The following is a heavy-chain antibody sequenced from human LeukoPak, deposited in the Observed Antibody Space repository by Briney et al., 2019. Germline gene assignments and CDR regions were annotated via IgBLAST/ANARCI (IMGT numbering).Heavy chain of an antibody. CDR1: GFTFSSYW. Sequence: GGSLRLSCAASGFTFSSYWMHWVRQAPGKGLVWVSRINSDGSSTSYADSVKGRFTISRDNAKNTLYLQINSLGAEDTAVYYCARDDSPAYYDFWSGTYYYYYYMDVWGKGTTVTVSS. D-gene: IGHD3-3*01. V-gene: IGHV3-74*01. CDR3: ARDDSPAYYDFWSGTYYYYYYMDV. CDR2: INSDGSST. J-gene: IGHJ6*03.